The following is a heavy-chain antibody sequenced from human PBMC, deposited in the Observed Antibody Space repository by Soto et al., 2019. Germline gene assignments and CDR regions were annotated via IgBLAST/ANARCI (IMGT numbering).Heavy chain of an antibody. Sequence: SETLSLTCAVFGGSISNRNWWSWVRQPPGKGLEWIGEIYHSGSTNYKPSLKSRVTISVDKSKNQFSLKLSSVTAADTAIYYCSKLSSTMPGGYNWFDPWGQGTLVTVSS. D-gene: IGHD5-12*01. CDR2: IYHSGST. CDR1: GGSISNRNW. CDR3: SKLSSTMPGGYNWFDP. J-gene: IGHJ5*02. V-gene: IGHV4-4*02.